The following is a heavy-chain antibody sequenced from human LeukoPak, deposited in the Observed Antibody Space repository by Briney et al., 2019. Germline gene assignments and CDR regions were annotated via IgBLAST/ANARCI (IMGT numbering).Heavy chain of an antibody. J-gene: IGHJ2*01. CDR2: INHSGST. CDR3: ARPHYFDSPLRPNWYSDL. V-gene: IGHV4-34*01. Sequence: SETLSLTCAVYGGSFSGYYWSWIRQPPGKGLEWIGEINHSGSTNYNPSLKSRVTISVDTSKNQFSLKLSSVTAADTAVYYCARPHYFDSPLRPNWYSDLWARGTLFIVSS. D-gene: IGHD3-22*01. CDR1: GGSFSGYY.